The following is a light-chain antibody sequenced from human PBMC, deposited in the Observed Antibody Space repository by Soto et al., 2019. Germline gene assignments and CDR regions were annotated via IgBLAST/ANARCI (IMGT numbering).Light chain of an antibody. V-gene: IGKV3-11*01. CDR3: QQRYNWPPIT. J-gene: IGKJ5*01. CDR1: RSVSTY. CDR2: DAS. Sequence: EVVLTQSPAILSLSPGEGATLSCRASRSVSTYLAWYQQRPGQPPRLLIYDASNRATGIPARFRGSGSGTDFTLTISSLEPEDFAVYYCQQRYNWPPITFGQGTRLEMK.